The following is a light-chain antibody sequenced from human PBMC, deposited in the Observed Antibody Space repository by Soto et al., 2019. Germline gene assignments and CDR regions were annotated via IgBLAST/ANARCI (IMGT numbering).Light chain of an antibody. CDR2: DVN. Sequence: QSVLTQPASVSGSPGQSIAISCTGTSSDVGGYDYVSWYQQLPGKAPKLMIYDVNNRPSGASNRFSGSKSGNTASLTISGLQAEDEADYYCSSYTSSSTHVFGPGTKLTVL. V-gene: IGLV2-14*03. CDR1: SSDVGGYDY. J-gene: IGLJ1*01. CDR3: SSYTSSSTHV.